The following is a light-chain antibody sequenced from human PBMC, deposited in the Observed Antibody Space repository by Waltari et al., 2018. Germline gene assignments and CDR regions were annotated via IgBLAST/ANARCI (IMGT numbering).Light chain of an antibody. V-gene: IGLV2-14*03. CDR1: SSDVGGYNY. J-gene: IGLJ3*02. Sequence: QSALTQPASVSGSPGQSITISCTGTSSDVGGYNYVSWYQQHPGKAPKLMIYDVSNRRSGVSNLFAGSKSDNTASLTISGLQAEDEADYYCSSYTSSSTWVFGGGTKLTVL. CDR3: SSYTSSSTWV. CDR2: DVS.